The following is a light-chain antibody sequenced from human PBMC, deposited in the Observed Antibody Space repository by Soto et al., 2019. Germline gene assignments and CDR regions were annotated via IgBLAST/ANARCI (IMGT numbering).Light chain of an antibody. CDR1: SSNIGGNS. CDR2: DNN. J-gene: IGLJ3*02. CDR3: GGWDSSLSVVV. Sequence: QSVLTQPPSVSAAPGQTVTISCSGSSSNIGGNSVSWYQHLPGTAPKLLIYDNNKRPSGIPDRFSGSRSGTSATLGITGLQAGDEGDYYCGGWDSSLSVVVFGGGTQLTVL. V-gene: IGLV1-51*01.